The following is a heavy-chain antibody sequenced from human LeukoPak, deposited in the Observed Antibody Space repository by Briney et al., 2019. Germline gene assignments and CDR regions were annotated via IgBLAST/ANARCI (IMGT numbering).Heavy chain of an antibody. D-gene: IGHD2-21*02. CDR3: ARDRSWVVVTAISAAHYFDY. Sequence: GASVKVSCKASGGTFSSYAISWVRQAPGQGLEWMGGIIPIFGTANYAQKFQGRVTMTRDTSTSTVYMELSSLRSEDTAVYYCARDRSWVVVTAISAAHYFDYWGQGTLVTVSS. CDR1: GGTFSSYA. CDR2: IIPIFGTA. J-gene: IGHJ4*02. V-gene: IGHV1-69*05.